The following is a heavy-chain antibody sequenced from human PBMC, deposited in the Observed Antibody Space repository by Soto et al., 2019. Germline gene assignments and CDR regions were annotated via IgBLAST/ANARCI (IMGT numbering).Heavy chain of an antibody. Sequence: PGGSLRLSCAASGFTFSDYYMSWIRQAPGKGLEWVSYISSSSSYTNYADSVKGRFTISRDNAKNSLYLQMNSLRAEDTAVYYCARDLAAYCGGDCYPYYYYGMDVWGQGTTVTVSS. J-gene: IGHJ6*02. D-gene: IGHD2-21*02. CDR1: GFTFSDYY. CDR3: ARDLAAYCGGDCYPYYYYGMDV. CDR2: ISSSSSYT. V-gene: IGHV3-11*06.